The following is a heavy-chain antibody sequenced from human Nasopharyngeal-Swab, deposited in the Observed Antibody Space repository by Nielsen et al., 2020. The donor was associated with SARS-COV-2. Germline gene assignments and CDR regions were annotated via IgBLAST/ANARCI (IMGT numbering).Heavy chain of an antibody. V-gene: IGHV3-48*04. CDR2: ISSSGSTI. D-gene: IGHD5/OR15-5a*01. J-gene: IGHJ3*02. Sequence: GESLKISCAASGFTFSSYSMSWIRQAPGKGLEWVSYISSSGSTIYYADSVKGRFTISRDNAKNSLYLQMNSLRAEDTAVYYCARDQSRAFDIWGQGTMVTVSS. CDR3: ARDQSRAFDI. CDR1: GFTFSSYS.